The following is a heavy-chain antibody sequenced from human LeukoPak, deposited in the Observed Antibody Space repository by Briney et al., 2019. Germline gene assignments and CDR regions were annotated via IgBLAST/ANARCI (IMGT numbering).Heavy chain of an antibody. Sequence: GGSLRLSCAASGFTFSSYAMHWVRQAPGKGLEWVAVISYDGSNKYYADSVKGRFTISRDNSKNTLYLQMNSLRAEDTAVYYCARSSSWSHFDYWGQGTLVTVFS. D-gene: IGHD6-13*01. CDR3: ARSSSWSHFDY. CDR2: ISYDGSNK. V-gene: IGHV3-30-3*01. J-gene: IGHJ4*02. CDR1: GFTFSSYA.